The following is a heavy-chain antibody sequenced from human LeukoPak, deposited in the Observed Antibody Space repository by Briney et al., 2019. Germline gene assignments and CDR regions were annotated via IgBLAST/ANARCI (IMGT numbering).Heavy chain of an antibody. J-gene: IGHJ3*02. CDR3: AKEWDIWSGYDYEDAFDI. D-gene: IGHD5-12*01. CDR2: ISGSGGST. CDR1: GFTFTSYG. Sequence: GGSLRLSWGASGFTFTSYGMSWVRQAPGKGLEWVSAISGSGGSTYYADSVKGRFTISRDNSKNTLYLQMNSLRAEDTAVYYRAKEWDIWSGYDYEDAFDIWGQGTMVTVSS. V-gene: IGHV3-23*01.